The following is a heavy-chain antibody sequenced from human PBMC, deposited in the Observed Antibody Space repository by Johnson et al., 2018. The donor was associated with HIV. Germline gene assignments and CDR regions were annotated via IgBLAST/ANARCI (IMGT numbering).Heavy chain of an antibody. V-gene: IGHV3-30*02. CDR2: IQHDGKKE. Sequence: QVQLVESGGGVVLPGWSLRLSCEASGFTFSSYGMHLVRQAPGKGLEWVAFIQHDGKKELYGDSVKGRFTISRDNSKNTLYLYMTSLRSDDTTTYYCAKDWGAAAGSGAFDIWGQGTLVTVSS. J-gene: IGHJ3*02. CDR1: GFTFSSYG. CDR3: AKDWGAAAGSGAFDI. D-gene: IGHD6-13*01.